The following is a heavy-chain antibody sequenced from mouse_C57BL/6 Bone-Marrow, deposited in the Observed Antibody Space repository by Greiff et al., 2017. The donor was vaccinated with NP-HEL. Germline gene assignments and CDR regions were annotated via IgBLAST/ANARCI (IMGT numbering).Heavy chain of an antibody. CDR1: GFSLTSSG. J-gene: IGHJ1*03. Sequence: VQLQESGPGLVQPSQSLSITCTVSGFSLTSSGVHWVRQSPGKGLEWLGVIWSGGSTGYNAAFISRLSISNDNSKSQVFFKMHSLQADDTAIYYCARDPSYYSNAWYFDVWGTGTTVTVSS. CDR3: ARDPSYYSNAWYFDV. V-gene: IGHV2-2*01. D-gene: IGHD2-5*01. CDR2: IWSGGST.